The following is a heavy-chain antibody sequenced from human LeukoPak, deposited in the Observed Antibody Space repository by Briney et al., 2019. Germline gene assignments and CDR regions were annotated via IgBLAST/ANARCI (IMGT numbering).Heavy chain of an antibody. CDR3: ARLGYSGSYRDPNYFDY. J-gene: IGHJ4*02. Sequence: GESLKISCKGSGYSFTSYWIGWVRQMPGKGLEWMGIIYPGDSDTRYSPSFQGQVTISADKSISTAYLQWSSLKASDTAMYYCARLGYSGSYRDPNYFDYWGQGTLVTVSS. D-gene: IGHD1-26*01. V-gene: IGHV5-51*01. CDR1: GYSFTSYW. CDR2: IYPGDSDT.